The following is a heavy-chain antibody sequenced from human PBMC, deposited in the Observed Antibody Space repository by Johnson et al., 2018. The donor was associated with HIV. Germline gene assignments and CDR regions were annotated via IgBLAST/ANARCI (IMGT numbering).Heavy chain of an antibody. J-gene: IGHJ3*02. V-gene: IGHV3-30*03. D-gene: IGHD3-10*01. CDR2: ISYDGSNK. Sequence: QVQLVESGGGVVQPGRSLRLSCAASGFTFSSYGMHWVRQAPGKGLEWVAVISYDGSNKYYADSVKGRFTISRDNSKNTLYLQMNSLRAGDTAMYYCARAAGSRRGLGRSGAFDIWGHGTMVTVSS. CDR1: GFTFSSYG. CDR3: ARAAGSRRGLGRSGAFDI.